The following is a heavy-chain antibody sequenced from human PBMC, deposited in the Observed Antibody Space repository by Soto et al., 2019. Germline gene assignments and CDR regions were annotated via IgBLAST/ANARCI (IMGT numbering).Heavy chain of an antibody. CDR3: ARDRGLEADGDCFRDFYYMDV. Sequence: QVQLQESDPGLVKPSQTLSLTCTVSGGSIRSGGYYWSWIRQHPGKGLEWIGHIHYGGSTSYNPSRNSRVAMSVDTSKTHFSLRLSSVTVADTAVYFCARDRGLEADGDCFRDFYYMDVWGIGTTVTVSS. D-gene: IGHD2-21*02. CDR2: IHYGGST. CDR1: GGSIRSGGYY. J-gene: IGHJ6*03. V-gene: IGHV4-31*03.